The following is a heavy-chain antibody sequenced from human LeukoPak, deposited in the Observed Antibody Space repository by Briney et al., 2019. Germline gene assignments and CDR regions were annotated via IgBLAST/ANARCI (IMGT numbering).Heavy chain of an antibody. CDR3: ARAGYYYDSSGYPDAFDI. CDR1: GGSISSHY. V-gene: IGHV4-30-4*08. Sequence: PSETLSLTCTVSGGSISSHYWSWIRQPPGKGLEWIGYIYYSGSTYYNPSLKSRVTISVDTSKNQFSLKLSSVTAADTAVYYCARAGYYYDSSGYPDAFDIWGQGTMVTVSS. J-gene: IGHJ3*02. CDR2: IYYSGST. D-gene: IGHD3-22*01.